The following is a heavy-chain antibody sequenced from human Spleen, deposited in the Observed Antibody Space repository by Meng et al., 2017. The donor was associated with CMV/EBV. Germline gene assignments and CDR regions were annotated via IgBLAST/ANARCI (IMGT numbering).Heavy chain of an antibody. Sequence: GQLVQSWAEVKKPGASVKVSCKASGYTFTGYYMHWVRQAPGQGLEWMGWINPNSGGTNYAQKFQGRATMTRDTSISTAYMELSRLRSDDTAVYYCARVEVVAATDPFDYWGQGTLVTVSS. CDR2: INPNSGGT. CDR3: ARVEVVAATDPFDY. J-gene: IGHJ4*02. D-gene: IGHD2-15*01. CDR1: GYTFTGYY. V-gene: IGHV1-2*02.